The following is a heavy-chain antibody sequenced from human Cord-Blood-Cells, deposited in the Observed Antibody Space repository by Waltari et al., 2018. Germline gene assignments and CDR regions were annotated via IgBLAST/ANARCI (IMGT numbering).Heavy chain of an antibody. CDR2: ISSSGSTI. V-gene: IGHV3-48*03. D-gene: IGHD3-3*01. CDR1: GFTFSSYE. J-gene: IGHJ3*02. Sequence: EVQLVESGGGLVQPGGSLRLSCAASGFTFSSYEMNWVRQAPGKGLEWVSYISSSGSTIYYADSVKCRFTITRDNAKNSLYLQMNILRAEDTAVYYCARVAYDFWSGYYDAFDIWGQGTMVTVSS. CDR3: ARVAYDFWSGYYDAFDI.